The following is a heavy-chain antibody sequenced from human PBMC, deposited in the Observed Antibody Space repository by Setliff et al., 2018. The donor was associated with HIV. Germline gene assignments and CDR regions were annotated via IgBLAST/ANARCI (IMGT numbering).Heavy chain of an antibody. CDR1: GYTFTSYA. V-gene: IGHV1-3*01. D-gene: IGHD3-22*01. CDR2: INAGNGNT. CDR3: ARDRHSYYYDSSGYYNWYFDL. Sequence: ASVKVSCKASGYTFTSYAMHWVRQAPGQRLEWMGWINAGNGNTKYSQKFQGRVTITRDTSASTAYMELSSLRSEDTAVYYCARDRHSYYYDSSGYYNWYFDLWGRGTLVTVSS. J-gene: IGHJ2*01.